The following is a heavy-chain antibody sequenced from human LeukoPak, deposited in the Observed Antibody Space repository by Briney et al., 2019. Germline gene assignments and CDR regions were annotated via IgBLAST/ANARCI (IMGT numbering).Heavy chain of an antibody. CDR2: ISYDGSNK. CDR3: AKDKVGYYDILTGYQNPMTWYFDL. J-gene: IGHJ2*01. D-gene: IGHD3-9*01. V-gene: IGHV3-30*04. Sequence: PGGSLRLSCAASGFTFSSYAMHWVRQAPGKGLEWVAVISYDGSNKYYADSVNGRFTISRDNSKNTLYLQMNSLRAEDTAVYYCAKDKVGYYDILTGYQNPMTWYFDLWGRGTLVTVSS. CDR1: GFTFSSYA.